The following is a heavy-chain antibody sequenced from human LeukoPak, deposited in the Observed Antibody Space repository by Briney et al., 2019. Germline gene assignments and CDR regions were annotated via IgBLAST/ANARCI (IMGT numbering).Heavy chain of an antibody. Sequence: PSETLSLTCTISGASIDSYYWSWIRQPPGKGLEWIGYIYYSGTTNYNPSLKSRVTISVDTSKNQFSLKLSSVTAADTAVYYCARLGHTYYYGSGSYSPLDYWGQGTLVTVSS. CDR3: ARLGHTYYYGSGSYSPLDY. CDR2: IYYSGTT. J-gene: IGHJ4*02. D-gene: IGHD3-10*01. CDR1: GASIDSYY. V-gene: IGHV4-59*12.